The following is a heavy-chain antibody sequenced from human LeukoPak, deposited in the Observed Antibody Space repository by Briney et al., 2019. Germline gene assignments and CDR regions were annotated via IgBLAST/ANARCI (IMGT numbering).Heavy chain of an antibody. Sequence: GSLRLSCAASGFTFSSYTIHWVRQAPARGLEWVAVMAYVVYIRNSADSVKRRFTTTRDNSKNTLYLQMIILRGEDSAVYCCGRDAQWRYPYSCDNWGGGTVDRVSS. CDR1: GFTFSSYT. CDR2: MAYVVYIR. V-gene: IGHV3-30-3*01. D-gene: IGHD2-15*01. CDR3: GRDAQWRYPYSCDN. J-gene: IGHJ4*02.